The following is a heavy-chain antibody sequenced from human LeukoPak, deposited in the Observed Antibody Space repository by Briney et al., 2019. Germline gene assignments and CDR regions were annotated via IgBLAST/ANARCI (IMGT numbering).Heavy chain of an antibody. CDR1: GFTFDDYA. CDR3: ARDYYDSSGYRLEY. CDR2: ITWNSGTI. V-gene: IGHV3-9*01. D-gene: IGHD3-22*01. J-gene: IGHJ4*02. Sequence: AGGSLRLSCAASGFTFDDYAMHWVRQAPGKGLEWVSGITWNSGTIGYADSVKGRFTISRDNAKNSLYLQMNSLRAEDTAVYYCARDYYDSSGYRLEYWGQGTLVTVSS.